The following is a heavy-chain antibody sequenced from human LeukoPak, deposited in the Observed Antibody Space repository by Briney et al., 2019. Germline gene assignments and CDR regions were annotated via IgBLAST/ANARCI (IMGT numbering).Heavy chain of an antibody. D-gene: IGHD1-1*01. Sequence: GGSLRLSCAASGFTFSSYEMNWVRQAPGKGLQWVSYISSRGSTIYYADSVKGRFTISRDNAKNSLYLQMNSLRAEDTAVYYCARGARGNWNDPPGDYWGQGTLVTVSS. J-gene: IGHJ4*02. V-gene: IGHV3-48*03. CDR3: ARGARGNWNDPPGDY. CDR1: GFTFSSYE. CDR2: ISSRGSTI.